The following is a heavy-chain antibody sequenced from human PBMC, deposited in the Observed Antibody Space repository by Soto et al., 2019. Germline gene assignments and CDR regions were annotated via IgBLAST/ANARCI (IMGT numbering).Heavy chain of an antibody. CDR1: GFTSSSYA. V-gene: IGHV3-23*01. J-gene: IGHJ4*02. CDR3: AKARYSSGWYRFDY. CDR2: ISGSGGST. Sequence: GGSLRLSCAASGFTSSSYAMSWVRQAPGKGLEWVSAISGSGGSTYYADSVKGRFTISRDNSKNTLYLQMNSLRAEDTAVYYCAKARYSSGWYRFDYWGQGTLVTVSS. D-gene: IGHD6-19*01.